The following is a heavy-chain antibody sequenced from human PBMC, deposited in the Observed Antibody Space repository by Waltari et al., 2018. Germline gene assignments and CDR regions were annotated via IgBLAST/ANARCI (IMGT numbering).Heavy chain of an antibody. V-gene: IGHV4-30-4*08. D-gene: IGHD3-22*01. J-gene: IGHJ6*03. CDR1: GGSVSSGLHY. CDR2: IYHSGTT. CDR3: ARVVKYYDSFGFPSDYMDV. Sequence: QVQLRESGPGLVKPSQTLSLTCSVSGGSVSSGLHYWSGIRQSPGKGLEWIGYIYHSGTTYYNPSLRGRLTLSVDTSNYQSSLKLTSVTAADTAVYYCARVVKYYDSFGFPSDYMDVWGKGTTVIVSS.